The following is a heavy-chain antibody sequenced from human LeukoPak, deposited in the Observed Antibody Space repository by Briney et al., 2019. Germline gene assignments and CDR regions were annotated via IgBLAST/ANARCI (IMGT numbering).Heavy chain of an antibody. CDR3: ARDHLYSTVLYMDV. CDR1: GFALYKYN. D-gene: IGHD6-13*01. Sequence: VASVKVSCKASGFALYKYNIVWVRQAPGQGLEWMGWISAYNGNTNYAQKLQGRVTMTTDTSTSTAYMELRSLRSDDTAVYYCARDHLYSTVLYMDVWGKGTTVTVSS. J-gene: IGHJ6*03. CDR2: ISAYNGNT. V-gene: IGHV1-18*04.